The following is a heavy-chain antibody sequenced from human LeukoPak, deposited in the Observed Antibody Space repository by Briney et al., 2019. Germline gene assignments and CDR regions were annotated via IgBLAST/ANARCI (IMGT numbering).Heavy chain of an antibody. CDR1: GGSISSGDHY. V-gene: IGHV4-30-4*01. D-gene: IGHD5-18*01. Sequence: SETLSLTCSVSGGSISSGDHYWSWLRLPPGKGPEWIGYISYSGITYYIPSLKSRLTMSVDTSKNEISLRLTSVTAADTAVYYCARVARGGYSNYWGQGTLVTVSS. J-gene: IGHJ4*02. CDR3: ARVARGGYSNY. CDR2: ISYSGIT.